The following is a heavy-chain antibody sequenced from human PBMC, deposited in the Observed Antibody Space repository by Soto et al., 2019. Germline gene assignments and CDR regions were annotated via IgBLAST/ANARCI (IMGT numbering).Heavy chain of an antibody. V-gene: IGHV4-39*01. CDR2: IYYDGNT. CDR3: ARHPGNYYAQFDY. Sequence: PSETLSLACIVSGGSITSNSHYWGWIRQPPGKGLESIGNIYYDGNTYYNPSLKSRVTISVDTSKNQFSLKLTSVTAADTAVYYCARHPGNYYAQFDYWGQGTLVTVSS. D-gene: IGHD1-26*01. CDR1: GGSITSNSHY. J-gene: IGHJ4*02.